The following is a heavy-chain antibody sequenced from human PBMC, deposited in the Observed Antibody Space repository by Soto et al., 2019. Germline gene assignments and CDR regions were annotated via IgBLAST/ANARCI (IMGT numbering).Heavy chain of an antibody. CDR3: ARRGNYDSSGYYPYYYGMDV. J-gene: IGHJ6*02. V-gene: IGHV1-69*13. Sequence: PQASVKVSCKASGGTFSSYAISWVRQAPGQGLEWMGGIIPIFGTANYAQKFQGRVTITADESTSTAYMELSSLRSEDTAVYYCARRGNYDSSGYYPYYYGMDVWGQGTTVTVSS. CDR2: IIPIFGTA. CDR1: GGTFSSYA. D-gene: IGHD3-22*01.